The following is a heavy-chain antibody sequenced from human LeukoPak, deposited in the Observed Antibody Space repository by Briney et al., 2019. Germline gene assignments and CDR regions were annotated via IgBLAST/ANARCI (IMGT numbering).Heavy chain of an antibody. D-gene: IGHD3-10*01. CDR2: ISYDGSNK. V-gene: IGHV3-30-3*01. CDR3: ARVHPLATGAFDI. Sequence: PGGSLRLSCAASGFTFSSYAMHWVRQAPGKGLEWVAVISYDGSNKYYADSVKGRFTISRDNSKNTLYLQMNSLGAEDTAVYYCARVHPLATGAFDIWGQGTMVTVSS. J-gene: IGHJ3*02. CDR1: GFTFSSYA.